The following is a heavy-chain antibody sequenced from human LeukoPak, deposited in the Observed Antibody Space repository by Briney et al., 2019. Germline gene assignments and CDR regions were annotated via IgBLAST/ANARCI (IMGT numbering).Heavy chain of an antibody. D-gene: IGHD3-16*01. J-gene: IGHJ4*02. Sequence: GESLKISCKGSGYTFTTFWIGWVRQMPGKGLEWMGLIRPGDSDTRYSPSFQGQVTISADKSISTAYIQWSSLKASDTAIYYCARPSHGGVGWYVEYWGQGTLVTASS. CDR2: IRPGDSDT. V-gene: IGHV5-51*01. CDR3: ARPSHGGVGWYVEY. CDR1: GYTFTTFW.